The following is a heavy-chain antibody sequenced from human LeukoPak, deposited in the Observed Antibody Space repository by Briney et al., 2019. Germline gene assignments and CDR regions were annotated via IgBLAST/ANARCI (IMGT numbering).Heavy chain of an antibody. CDR2: IWYDGNNK. CDR3: ARGTTFDSSRPIDY. J-gene: IGHJ4*02. CDR1: GFTFSSYG. V-gene: IGHV3-33*01. D-gene: IGHD3-9*01. Sequence: GGSLRLSWAASGFTFSSYGMHGFRKAPGKGLEWVAVIWYDGNNKDYADSVKGRFTISRDNSKNTLYVQMNSLRAEDTAVYYCARGTTFDSSRPIDYWGQGTLVTVSS.